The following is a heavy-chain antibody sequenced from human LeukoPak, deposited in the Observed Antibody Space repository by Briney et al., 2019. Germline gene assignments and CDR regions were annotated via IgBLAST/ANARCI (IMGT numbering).Heavy chain of an antibody. Sequence: GGSLRLSCAASGFTFSSYAMSWVRQAPGKGLEWVSVISGSGGSTYYVDSVQGRFTISRDNSKNTLFLQMDSLRAEDTAVYYCAELGITMIGGVWGKGTTVTISS. CDR2: ISGSGGST. D-gene: IGHD3-10*02. J-gene: IGHJ6*04. V-gene: IGHV3-23*01. CDR3: AELGITMIGGV. CDR1: GFTFSSYA.